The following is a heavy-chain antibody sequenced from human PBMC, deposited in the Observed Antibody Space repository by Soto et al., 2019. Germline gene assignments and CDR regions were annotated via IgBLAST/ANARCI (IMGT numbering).Heavy chain of an antibody. Sequence: PGGSLXLSCAASGFTFSSYSMNWVRQAPGKGLEWVSYISSSSSTIYYADSVKGRFTISRDNAKNSLYLQMNSLRAEDTAVYYCARVGTSIDYWGQGTLVTLSS. CDR3: ARVGTSIDY. CDR2: ISSSSSTI. CDR1: GFTFSSYS. J-gene: IGHJ4*02. V-gene: IGHV3-48*01.